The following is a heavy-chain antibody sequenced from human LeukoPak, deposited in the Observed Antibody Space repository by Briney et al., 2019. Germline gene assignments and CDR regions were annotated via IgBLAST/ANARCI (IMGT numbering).Heavy chain of an antibody. CDR2: IRYEGSNK. CDR1: GFIFSGYG. D-gene: IGHD1-26*01. CDR3: ARAYGSYQPEYYFDY. Sequence: GGSLRLSCAASGFIFSGYGMHWVRQAPGKGLQWVTFIRYEGSNKYYADSVKGRFTISRDNSKNTLYLQVNSLRAEDTAVYYCARAYGSYQPEYYFDYWGQGTLVTVSS. V-gene: IGHV3-30*02. J-gene: IGHJ4*02.